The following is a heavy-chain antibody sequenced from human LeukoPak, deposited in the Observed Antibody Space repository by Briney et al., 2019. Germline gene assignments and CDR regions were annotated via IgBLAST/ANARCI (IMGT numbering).Heavy chain of an antibody. CDR1: GGSFGGYY. Sequence: SETLSLTCAVYGGSFGGYYWSWIRQPPGKGLEWIGEINHSGSTNYNPSLKSRVTISVDTSKNQFSLKLSSVTAADTAVYYCARARVQLNSSGYRRHYYYMDVWGKGTTVTVSS. CDR3: ARARVQLNSSGYRRHYYYMDV. CDR2: INHSGST. V-gene: IGHV4-34*01. D-gene: IGHD3-22*01. J-gene: IGHJ6*03.